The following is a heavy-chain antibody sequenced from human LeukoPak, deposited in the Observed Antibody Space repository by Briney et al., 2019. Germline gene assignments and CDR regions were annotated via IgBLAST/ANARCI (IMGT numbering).Heavy chain of an antibody. J-gene: IGHJ4*02. D-gene: IGHD2-15*01. CDR3: ARSPRSVVVVAATPYDY. CDR2: ISAYNGNT. CDR1: SYTFTSYG. Sequence: GASVKVSCKASSYTFTSYGLSWVGQAPGQGLEWMGWISAYNGNTNYAQKLQGRVTMTTDTSTSTAYMELRSLRSDDTAVYYCARSPRSVVVVAATPYDYWGQGTLVTVSS. V-gene: IGHV1-18*04.